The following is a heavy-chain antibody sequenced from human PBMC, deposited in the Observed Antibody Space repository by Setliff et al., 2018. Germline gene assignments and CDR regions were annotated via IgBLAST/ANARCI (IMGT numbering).Heavy chain of an antibody. CDR3: ASPRRDDLDSPFDAFDI. Sequence: PSETLSLTCGVSGISISSGHYWGWIRQPPGKGLEWIATIYHKGRTYYNPSLDSRVTISLDTSKNHFSLRLSPVTAADTAVYYCASPRRDDLDSPFDAFDIWGQGTMVTVSS. CDR2: IYHKGRT. V-gene: IGHV4-38-2*01. J-gene: IGHJ3*02. CDR1: GISISSGHY. D-gene: IGHD3-3*01.